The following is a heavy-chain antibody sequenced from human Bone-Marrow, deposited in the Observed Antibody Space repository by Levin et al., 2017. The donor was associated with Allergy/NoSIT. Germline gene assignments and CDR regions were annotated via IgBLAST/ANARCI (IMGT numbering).Heavy chain of an antibody. CDR1: GGSIGSNSYY. J-gene: IGHJ4*02. V-gene: IGHV4-39*01. CDR3: ARNDYAHLWGSYRPLYFDL. Sequence: SETLSLTCTVSGGSIGSNSYYWGWIRQSPAKGLEWIGSISYTGKTYDNPSLKSRITVSVDNSKNQFSLKLTSLTVADTAVYYCARNDYAHLWGSYRPLYFDLWGQGTLLTVSS. D-gene: IGHD3-16*01. CDR2: ISYTGKT.